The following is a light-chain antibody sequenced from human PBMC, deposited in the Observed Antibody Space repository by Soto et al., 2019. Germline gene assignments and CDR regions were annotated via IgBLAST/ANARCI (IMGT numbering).Light chain of an antibody. J-gene: IGLJ3*02. CDR3: SSFTSGNTRV. V-gene: IGLV2-14*01. Sequence: QSVLTQPASVSRSPGQAIAISCTGTSSDVGGYNYVSWYQQHPGKAPKLIIYDVSNRPSGVSNRFSGSKSGNTASLTISGLQAEHEADYYCSSFTSGNTRVFGGGTKVTVL. CDR1: SSDVGGYNY. CDR2: DVS.